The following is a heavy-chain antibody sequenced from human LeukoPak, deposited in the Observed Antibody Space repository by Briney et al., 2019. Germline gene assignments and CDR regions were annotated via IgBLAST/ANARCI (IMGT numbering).Heavy chain of an antibody. CDR2: INPNGDRT. Sequence: ASVKVSCKASGYTFTSYAMNWVRQAPGQGLEWLGIINPNGDRTNYARTFQGRVTMTRDTSTTTVYMELSSLRSEDTAVYYCARDMSTRVTPISYAFDVWGQGTMVTVSS. J-gene: IGHJ3*01. D-gene: IGHD4-23*01. CDR1: GYTFTSYA. CDR3: ARDMSTRVTPISYAFDV. V-gene: IGHV1-46*01.